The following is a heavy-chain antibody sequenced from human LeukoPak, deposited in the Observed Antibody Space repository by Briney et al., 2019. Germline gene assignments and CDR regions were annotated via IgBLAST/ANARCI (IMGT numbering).Heavy chain of an antibody. J-gene: IGHJ4*02. CDR2: IYSGGST. CDR3: ARAVEYSSSGVDY. Sequence: GGSLRLSCAASGFTVSSNYMSWVRPAPGKGLEWVSVIYSGGSTYYADSVKGRFTISRDNSKNTLYLQMNSLRAEDTAVYYCARAVEYSSSGVDYWGQGTLVAVSS. D-gene: IGHD6-6*01. V-gene: IGHV3-53*01. CDR1: GFTVSSNY.